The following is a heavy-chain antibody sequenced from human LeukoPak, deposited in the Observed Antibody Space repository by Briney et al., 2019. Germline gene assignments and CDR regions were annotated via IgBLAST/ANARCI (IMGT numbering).Heavy chain of an antibody. J-gene: IGHJ4*02. CDR3: ARVGCSGGSCYSRFHLPTDY. Sequence: VASVKVSCKASGYTFTGYYMHWVRQAPGQGLEWMGWINPNSGGTNYAQKFQGRVTMTRDTSISTAYMELSRLRSDDTAVYYCARVGCSGGSCYSRFHLPTDYWGQGTLVTVSS. V-gene: IGHV1-2*02. CDR2: INPNSGGT. CDR1: GYTFTGYY. D-gene: IGHD2-15*01.